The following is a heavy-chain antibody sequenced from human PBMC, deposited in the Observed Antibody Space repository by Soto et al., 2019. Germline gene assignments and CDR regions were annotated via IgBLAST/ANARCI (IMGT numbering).Heavy chain of an antibody. Sequence: ASVKVSCKVSGYTLTELSMHWVRQAPGKGLEWMGGFDPEDGETIYAQKFQGRVTMTEDTSTDTAYMELSSLRSEDTAVYYCATVGWYSSGCYGVTFDYWGQGTLVTVSS. CDR2: FDPEDGET. CDR3: ATVGWYSSGCYGVTFDY. D-gene: IGHD6-19*01. J-gene: IGHJ4*02. CDR1: GYTLTELS. V-gene: IGHV1-24*01.